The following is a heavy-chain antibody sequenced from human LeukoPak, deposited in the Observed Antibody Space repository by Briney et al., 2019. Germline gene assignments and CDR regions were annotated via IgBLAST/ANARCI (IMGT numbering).Heavy chain of an antibody. D-gene: IGHD3-22*01. Sequence: PSETLTLTCTVSGGSISSYYWSWIRQPPGKGLEWIGYIYYSGSTNYNPSLKSRVTISVDTSKNQFSLKLSSVTAADTAVYYCARSSGYVFDYWGQGTLVTVSS. CDR2: IYYSGST. CDR1: GGSISSYY. V-gene: IGHV4-59*01. J-gene: IGHJ4*02. CDR3: ARSSGYVFDY.